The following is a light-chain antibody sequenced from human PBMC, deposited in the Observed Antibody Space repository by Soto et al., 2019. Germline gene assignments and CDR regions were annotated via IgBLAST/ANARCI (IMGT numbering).Light chain of an antibody. V-gene: IGKV1-39*01. CDR2: GAS. Sequence: EIQMTQSPSPRSSSVGYIVTITCRSSQSISTYLNWYQQKPGKAPKLLIYGASSLQSGVPSRFTGSGSATDFTPTISSLQPEDFATYYCQHSFSTPRTFGQGTKVDIK. CDR1: QSISTY. CDR3: QHSFSTPRT. J-gene: IGKJ1*01.